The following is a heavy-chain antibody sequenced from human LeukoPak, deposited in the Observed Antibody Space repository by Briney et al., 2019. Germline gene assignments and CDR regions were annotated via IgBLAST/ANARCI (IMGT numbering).Heavy chain of an antibody. D-gene: IGHD6-19*01. CDR3: ARRVAVYWYFDL. CDR1: GFTVSSNY. Sequence: GGSLRLSCAASGFTVSSNYMSWVRQAPGKGLEWASVIYSGGSTYYADSVKGRFTISRDNSKNTLYLQMNSLRAEDTAVYYCARRVAVYWYFDLWGRGTLATVSS. J-gene: IGHJ2*01. V-gene: IGHV3-66*01. CDR2: IYSGGST.